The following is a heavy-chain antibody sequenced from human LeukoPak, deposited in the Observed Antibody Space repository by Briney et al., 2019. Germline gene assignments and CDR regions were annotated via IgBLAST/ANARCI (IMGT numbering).Heavy chain of an antibody. CDR3: ARGLSTAVAGFDY. J-gene: IGHJ4*02. V-gene: IGHV3-21*01. CDR2: ISSSSSYI. Sequence: GGSLRLSCAASGFTFSSYSMNWVRQAPGKGLEWVSSISSSSSYIYYADSVKGRFTISRDNAKNSLYLQMNSLRAEDTAVYYCARGLSTAVAGFDYWGQGSLVTVSS. D-gene: IGHD6-19*01. CDR1: GFTFSSYS.